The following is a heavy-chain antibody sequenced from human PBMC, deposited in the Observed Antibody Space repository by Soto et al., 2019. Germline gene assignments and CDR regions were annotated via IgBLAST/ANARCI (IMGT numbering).Heavy chain of an antibody. CDR1: GVSVGSDAYY. Sequence: SETLYLTCGVSGVSVGSDAYYWSWIRQPPGKGLEWIGEINHSGSTNYNPSLKSRVTISVDTSKNQFSLKLSSVTAADTAVYYCAREDYTTAYYYGMDVWGQGTTVTVSS. CDR2: INHSGST. V-gene: IGHV4-34*01. D-gene: IGHD4-4*01. CDR3: AREDYTTAYYYGMDV. J-gene: IGHJ6*02.